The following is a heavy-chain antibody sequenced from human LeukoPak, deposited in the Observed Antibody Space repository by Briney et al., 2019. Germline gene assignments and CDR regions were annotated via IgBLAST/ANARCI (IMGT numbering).Heavy chain of an antibody. CDR3: AKPDTETDIVVVVAAPPPFDY. Sequence: GGSLRLSCAASGFTFSSYWMSWVRQAPGKGLEWVAVISYDGSNKYYADSVKGRFTISRDNSKNTLYLQMNSLRAEDTAVYYCAKPDTETDIVVVVAAPPPFDYWGQGTLVTVSS. CDR1: GFTFSSYW. J-gene: IGHJ4*02. V-gene: IGHV3-30*18. CDR2: ISYDGSNK. D-gene: IGHD2-15*01.